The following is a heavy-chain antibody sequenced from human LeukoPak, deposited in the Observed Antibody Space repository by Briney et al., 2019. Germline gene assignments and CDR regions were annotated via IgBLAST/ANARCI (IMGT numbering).Heavy chain of an antibody. J-gene: IGHJ4*02. CDR3: AKDAQRGFDYSNSLEY. D-gene: IGHD4-11*01. V-gene: IGHV3-33*06. CDR2: IWSDGSNK. Sequence: PERSLRLSYSASGLTFSHYGFHWVRQAPGKGLEWVAVIWSDGSNKYYGDSVKGRFIIYRDDSRNTISLQMNSLRSEDTGVYYCAKDAQRGFDYSNSLEYWGQGSLVIVSS. CDR1: GLTFSHYG.